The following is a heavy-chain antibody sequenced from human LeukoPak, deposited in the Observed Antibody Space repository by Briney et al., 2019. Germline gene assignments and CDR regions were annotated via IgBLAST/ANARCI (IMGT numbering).Heavy chain of an antibody. V-gene: IGHV1-2*02. J-gene: IGHJ6*02. CDR1: GYTFTGYY. CDR2: INPNSGGT. D-gene: IGHD4-17*01. CDR3: ARDGDYGDSYGMDV. Sequence: ASVKVSCKASGYTFTGYYMHWVRQAPGQGLEWMGWINPNSGGTNYAQKFQGRVTMTRDTSISTAYMELSRLRSDDTAVYYCARDGDYGDSYGMDVWGQGTTVTVSS.